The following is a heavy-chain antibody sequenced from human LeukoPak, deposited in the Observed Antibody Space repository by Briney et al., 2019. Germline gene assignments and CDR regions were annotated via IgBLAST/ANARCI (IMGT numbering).Heavy chain of an antibody. J-gene: IGHJ4*02. D-gene: IGHD3-3*01. CDR3: ARTTRITIFGVVIIPRLNYYFDY. CDR1: GGSVNSGSYY. Sequence: SETLSLTCAVSGGSVNSGSYYWSWIRQHPGKGLEWIGYIYYTGITNYNPSLKSRVTISVDTSKNQFSLKLSSVTAADTAVYYCARTTRITIFGVVIIPRLNYYFDYWGQGTLVTVSS. CDR2: IYYTGIT. V-gene: IGHV4-61*01.